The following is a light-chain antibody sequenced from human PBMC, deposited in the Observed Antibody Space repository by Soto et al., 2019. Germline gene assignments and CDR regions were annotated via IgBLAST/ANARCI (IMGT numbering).Light chain of an antibody. Sequence: QSALTQPASVSGFPGQSITISCTGTSSDVGGYNYVSWYQQHPGKAPKLMIYDVSNRPSGVSNRFSGPKSGNTASLTISGLQAEDEADYYCSSYTSSSTLLVFGTGTKLTVL. CDR1: SSDVGGYNY. CDR2: DVS. V-gene: IGLV2-14*01. J-gene: IGLJ1*01. CDR3: SSYTSSSTLLV.